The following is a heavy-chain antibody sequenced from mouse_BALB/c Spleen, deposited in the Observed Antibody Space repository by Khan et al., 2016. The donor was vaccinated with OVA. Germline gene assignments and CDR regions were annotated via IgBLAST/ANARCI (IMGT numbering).Heavy chain of an antibody. Sequence: QVQLKQSGAELAKPGASVKMSCKASGYTFTNYWMHWVKQRPGQGLEWIGYINPSTGYTGYNQKFKDTATLTADKSSSTAYMQLSSLTSEDSAVYYCGRGGYDYGLFDYWGQGTTLTVSS. CDR1: GYTFTNYW. D-gene: IGHD2-4*01. J-gene: IGHJ2*01. V-gene: IGHV1-7*01. CDR2: INPSTGYT. CDR3: GRGGYDYGLFDY.